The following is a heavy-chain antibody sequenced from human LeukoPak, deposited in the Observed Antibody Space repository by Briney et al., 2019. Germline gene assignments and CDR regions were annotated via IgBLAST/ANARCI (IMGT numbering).Heavy chain of an antibody. J-gene: IGHJ5*02. CDR3: ARDLRPRFDP. CDR2: ISYDGSNK. CDR1: GFTFSSYA. Sequence: GSLRLSCAASGFTFSSYAMDWVRQAPGKGLEWVAVISYDGSNKYYADSVKGRFTISRDNSKNTLYLQMNSLRAEDTAVYYCARDLRPRFDPWGQGTLVTVSS. D-gene: IGHD6-6*01. V-gene: IGHV3-30-3*01.